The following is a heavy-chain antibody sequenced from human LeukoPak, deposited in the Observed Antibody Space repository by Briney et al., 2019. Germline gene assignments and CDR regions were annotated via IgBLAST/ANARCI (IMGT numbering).Heavy chain of an antibody. CDR2: MNPNSGNT. Sequence: ASVKVSCTASGYTFTSYDINWVRQATGQGLEWMGWMNPNSGNTGYAQKFQGRVTMTRNTSISTAYMELSSLRSEDTAVYYCASPFGPYSSSWYGYYYYYGMDVWGQGTTVTVSS. J-gene: IGHJ6*02. D-gene: IGHD6-13*01. V-gene: IGHV1-8*01. CDR1: GYTFTSYD. CDR3: ASPFGPYSSSWYGYYYYYGMDV.